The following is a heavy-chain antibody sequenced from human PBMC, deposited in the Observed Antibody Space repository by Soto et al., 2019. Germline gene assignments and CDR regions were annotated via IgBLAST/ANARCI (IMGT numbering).Heavy chain of an antibody. D-gene: IGHD2-15*01. CDR3: ARTYCSGGSCYSTWFDP. V-gene: IGHV1-18*01. Sequence: QVQLVQSGAELKKPGASVKVSCKASGYTFTTYGITWVRQAPGQGLEWMGWISAYNGNTNYAQNLQGRVAMTTDTSTSTAYMELRSLRSDDTAVYYCARTYCSGGSCYSTWFDPWGQGTLVTVSS. J-gene: IGHJ5*02. CDR2: ISAYNGNT. CDR1: GYTFTTYG.